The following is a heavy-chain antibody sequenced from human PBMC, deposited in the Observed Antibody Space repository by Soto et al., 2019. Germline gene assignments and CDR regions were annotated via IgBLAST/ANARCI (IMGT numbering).Heavy chain of an antibody. CDR1: GGTFSDYA. V-gene: IGHV1-69*12. CDR3: ASWLREAGIGHYYYGMDV. CDR2: IMPIFGAP. Sequence: QVQLVQSGAEVKKPGSSVKVSCKASGGTFSDYAFSWVRQAPGQGLEWLGGIMPIFGAPDYAQKFQGRVTITADEATRTAYMEMRSLRSEHTAVYYCASWLREAGIGHYYYGMDVWGQGTTVTVSS. J-gene: IGHJ6*02. D-gene: IGHD6-19*01.